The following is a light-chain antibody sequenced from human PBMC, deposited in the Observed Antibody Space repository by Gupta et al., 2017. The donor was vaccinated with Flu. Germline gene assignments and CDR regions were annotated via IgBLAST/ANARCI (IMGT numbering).Light chain of an antibody. CDR2: GVS. CDR3: QQYSTSPYS. V-gene: IGKV3-20*01. Sequence: EIVFTQSPGTLSSSPGERATLSCRASQSVRSNFLAWYQQKSGQAPRLLIHGVSFRATGIPDRFSGSGSGTDFALTISRLEPDDFAVYYCQQYSTSPYSFGQGTKLEIK. CDR1: QSVRSNF. J-gene: IGKJ2*03.